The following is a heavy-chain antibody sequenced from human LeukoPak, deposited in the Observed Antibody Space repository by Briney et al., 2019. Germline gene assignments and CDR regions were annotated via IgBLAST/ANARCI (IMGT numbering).Heavy chain of an antibody. CDR1: GYTFTSYA. J-gene: IGHJ4*02. V-gene: IGHV7-4-1*02. D-gene: IGHD6-19*01. CDR3: ARGQDLSSGWPGTIDY. Sequence: ASVKVPCKASGYTFTSYAMNWVRQAPGQGLEWMGWINTNTGNPTYAQGFTGRFVFSLDTSVSTAYLQISSLKAEDTAVYYCARGQDLSSGWPGTIDYWGQGTLVTVSS. CDR2: INTNTGNP.